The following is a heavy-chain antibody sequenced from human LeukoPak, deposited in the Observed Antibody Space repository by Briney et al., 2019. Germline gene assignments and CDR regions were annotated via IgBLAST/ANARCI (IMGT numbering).Heavy chain of an antibody. J-gene: IGHJ4*02. Sequence: GGSLRLSCAASGFTFSSYGMHWVRQAPGKGLEWVAVIWYDGSNKYYADSVKGRFTISRDNSKNTLYLQMNSLRAEDTAVYYCAKDRYQLLYFGFADYWGQGTLVTVSS. V-gene: IGHV3-33*06. CDR1: GFTFSSYG. CDR3: AKDRYQLLYFGFADY. CDR2: IWYDGSNK. D-gene: IGHD2-2*02.